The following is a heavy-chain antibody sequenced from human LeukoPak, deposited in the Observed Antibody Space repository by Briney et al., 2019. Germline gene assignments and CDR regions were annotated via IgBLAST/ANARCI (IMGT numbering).Heavy chain of an antibody. D-gene: IGHD6-19*01. J-gene: IGHJ3*02. CDR3: ARGFSSGWYPDAFDI. CDR1: GFTVSSNY. V-gene: IGHV3-53*01. CDR2: IYSGGST. Sequence: GGSLSLSCAASGFTVSSNYMSWVRQAPGKGLEWVSVIYSGGSTYYADSVKGRFTISRDNSKNTLYLQMNSLRAEDTAVYCCARGFSSGWYPDAFDIWGQGTMVTVSS.